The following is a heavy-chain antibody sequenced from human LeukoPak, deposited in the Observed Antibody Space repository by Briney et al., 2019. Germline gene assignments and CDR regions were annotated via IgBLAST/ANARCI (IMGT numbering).Heavy chain of an antibody. CDR3: ASPSSAPGNYYYGMDV. V-gene: IGHV1-69*04. CDR2: IIPILGIA. J-gene: IGHJ6*02. CDR1: GGTFSSYA. D-gene: IGHD6-13*01. Sequence: GASVKVSCKASGGTFSSYAISWVRHAPGQGLEWMGSIIPILGIANYAQKFQGRVTITADKSTSTAYMELSSLRSEDTAVYYCASPSSAPGNYYYGMDVWGQGTTVTVSS.